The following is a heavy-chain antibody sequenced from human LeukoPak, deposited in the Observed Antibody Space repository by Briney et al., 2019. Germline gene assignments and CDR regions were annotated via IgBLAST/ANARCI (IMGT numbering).Heavy chain of an antibody. D-gene: IGHD5-24*01. CDR3: ARVRPEEVEMATVLIYYYYGMDV. CDR2: IYYSGST. CDR1: GGSISSYY. J-gene: IGHJ6*02. Sequence: SETLSLTCTVSGGSISSYYRSWIRQPPGKGLEWIGYIYYSGSTNYNPSLKSRVTISVDTSKNQFSLNLSSVTAADTAVYYCARVRPEEVEMATVLIYYYYGMDVWGQGTTVTVSS. V-gene: IGHV4-59*01.